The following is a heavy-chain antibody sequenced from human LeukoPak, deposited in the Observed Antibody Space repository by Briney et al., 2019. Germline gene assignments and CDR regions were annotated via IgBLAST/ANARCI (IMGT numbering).Heavy chain of an antibody. J-gene: IGHJ6*03. V-gene: IGHV4-4*07. CDR3: ARGVGYCSSTSCYLFYYYYMDV. CDR1: GGSISSYY. Sequence: SETLSLTCTVSGGSISSYYWNWIRQPAGKGLEWIGRIHTSGSTNYNPSLKSRVTMSVDTSKNQFSLKLSSVTAADTAVYYCARGVGYCSSTSCYLFYYYYMDVWGKGTTVTVSS. D-gene: IGHD2-2*01. CDR2: IHTSGST.